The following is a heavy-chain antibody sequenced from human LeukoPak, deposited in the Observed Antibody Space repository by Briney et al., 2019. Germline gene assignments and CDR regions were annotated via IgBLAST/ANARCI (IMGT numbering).Heavy chain of an antibody. Sequence: GGSLRLSYAASGFTFSSYGMHWVRQAPGKGLEWVAFIRYDGSNKYYADSVKGRFTISRDNSKNTLYLQMNSLRAEDTAVYYCAKARGSYYEVFDYWGQGTLVTVSS. D-gene: IGHD1-26*01. V-gene: IGHV3-30*02. CDR1: GFTFSSYG. J-gene: IGHJ4*02. CDR3: AKARGSYYEVFDY. CDR2: IRYDGSNK.